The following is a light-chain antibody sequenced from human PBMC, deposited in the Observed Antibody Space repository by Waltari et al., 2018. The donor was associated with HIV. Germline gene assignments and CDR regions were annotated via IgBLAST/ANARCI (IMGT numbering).Light chain of an antibody. CDR1: TSDLSSLNF. V-gene: IGLV2-14*01. J-gene: IGLJ3*02. Sequence: HSVLTQPASVSGSPGQSITISCSGPTSDLSSLNFVSWYQQSSGRAPKLIIFEVSFRPSGISDRFSGSKSGDTASLTISALRTEDEADYFCSSYSPRGSVVFGGGTKVTVL. CDR3: SSYSPRGSVV. CDR2: EVS.